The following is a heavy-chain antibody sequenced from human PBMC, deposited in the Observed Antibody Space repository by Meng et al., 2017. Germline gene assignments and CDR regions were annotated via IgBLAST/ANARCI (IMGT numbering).Heavy chain of an antibody. J-gene: IGHJ4*02. V-gene: IGHV1-69*01. CDR3: ASNDGTGDRTGGDY. CDR1: GGTFSSYA. CDR2: IIPIFGTA. Sequence: GRLGQSGAGGKKPGSPVEVSCKASGGTFSSYAISWVRQAPGQGLEWMGGIIPIFGTANYAQKFQGRVTITADESTSTAYMELSSLRSEDTAVYYCASNDGTGDRTGGDYWGQGTLVTVSS. D-gene: IGHD7-27*01.